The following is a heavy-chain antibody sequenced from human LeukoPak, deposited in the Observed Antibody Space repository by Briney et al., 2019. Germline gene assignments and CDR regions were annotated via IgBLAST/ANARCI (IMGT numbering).Heavy chain of an antibody. J-gene: IGHJ5*02. V-gene: IGHV1-2*02. Sequence: GASVKVSCKASGYTFTAYYIHWVRQAPEQGLEWMGWINPNSGGTHFAQKFQGRVTVTRDTSISTAYMDLSRLKSDDTAVYYCARSPLWTGELLPWGQGTLVAVSS. D-gene: IGHD3/OR15-3a*01. CDR2: INPNSGGT. CDR3: ARSPLWTGELLP. CDR1: GYTFTAYY.